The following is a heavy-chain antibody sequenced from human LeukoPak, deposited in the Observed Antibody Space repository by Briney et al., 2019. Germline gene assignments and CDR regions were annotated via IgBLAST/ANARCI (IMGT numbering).Heavy chain of an antibody. Sequence: GGSLRLSCAASGFTFSSYAMSRVRQAPGKGLEWVSAISGSGDSTYYADSVKGRFTISRDNSKNTLYLQMNSLRAEDTAVYYCAKDLYYYDSSGYLDYWGQGTLVTVSS. D-gene: IGHD3-22*01. CDR1: GFTFSSYA. CDR3: AKDLYYYDSSGYLDY. J-gene: IGHJ4*02. V-gene: IGHV3-23*01. CDR2: ISGSGDST.